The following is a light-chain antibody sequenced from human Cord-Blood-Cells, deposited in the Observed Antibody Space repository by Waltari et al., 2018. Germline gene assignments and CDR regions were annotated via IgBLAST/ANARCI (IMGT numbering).Light chain of an antibody. CDR1: HSISSC. Sequence: DIQMTQSPSTLSASVGDRVTITCRARHSISSCLAWYQQKPGKAPKLLIYDASSLESGVPSRFSRSGSGTEFTLTISGLQPDDFATYYGQQYNSYWTFGQGTKVEIK. CDR2: DAS. J-gene: IGKJ1*01. CDR3: QQYNSYWT. V-gene: IGKV1-5*01.